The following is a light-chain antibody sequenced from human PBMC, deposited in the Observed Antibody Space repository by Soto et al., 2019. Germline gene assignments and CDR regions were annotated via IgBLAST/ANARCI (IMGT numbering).Light chain of an antibody. CDR2: DVK. Sequence: QSALTQPRSVSGSPGQSVTISCTGTSSDVGGYKYVSWYQQHPDKAPKLMIYDVKHRPSGVPDRFSGSKSGNTASLTISGLQTEDEADYYCCSYAGSYVVFGGGTKLTVL. CDR3: CSYAGSYVV. J-gene: IGLJ2*01. V-gene: IGLV2-11*01. CDR1: SSDVGGYKY.